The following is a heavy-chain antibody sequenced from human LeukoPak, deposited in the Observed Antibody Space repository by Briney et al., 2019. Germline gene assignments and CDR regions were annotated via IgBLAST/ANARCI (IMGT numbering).Heavy chain of an antibody. V-gene: IGHV3-23*01. CDR2: IRGSVGTT. D-gene: IGHD3-22*01. Sequence: GGSLRLSCAASGFTFSTYAMSWVRQAPGKGLEWVSTIRGSVGTTYYADSVKGRFTISRDNSKNTLYLQMNSLRPEDTAVYFCARDSYIFEGGGYSDFYFDYWGQGTLVTVSS. J-gene: IGHJ4*02. CDR1: GFTFSTYA. CDR3: ARDSYIFEGGGYSDFYFDY.